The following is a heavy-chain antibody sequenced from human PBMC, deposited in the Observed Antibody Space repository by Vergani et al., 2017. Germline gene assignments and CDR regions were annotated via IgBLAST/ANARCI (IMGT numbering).Heavy chain of an antibody. V-gene: IGHV1-8*01. CDR1: GYTFTSYD. D-gene: IGHD6-6*01. J-gene: IGHJ4*02. CDR2: MNPNSGNT. Sequence: QVQLVQSGAEVKTPGASVKVSCKASGYTFTSYDINWVRQATGQGLEWMGWMNPNSGNTGYAQKFQGRVTMTRNTSISTAYMELSSLRSEDTTVYYCAKEAHGLAARLFTSSPYFDYWGQGTLVTVSS. CDR3: AKEAHGLAARLFTSSPYFDY.